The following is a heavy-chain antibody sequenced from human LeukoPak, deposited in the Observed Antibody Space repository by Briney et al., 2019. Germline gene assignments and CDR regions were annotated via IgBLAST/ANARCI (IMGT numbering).Heavy chain of an antibody. CDR1: GGSISSYY. V-gene: IGHV4-59*01. J-gene: IGHJ4*02. D-gene: IGHD6-19*01. CDR3: ARGHSSSGYYHE. CDR2: IYYSGST. Sequence: SETLSLTCTVSGGSISSYYWSWIRQPPGKGLEWIGYIYYSGSTNYNPSLKSRVTISVDTSKNQFSLKLSSVTAADTAVYYCARGHSSSGYYHEWGQGTLVTVSS.